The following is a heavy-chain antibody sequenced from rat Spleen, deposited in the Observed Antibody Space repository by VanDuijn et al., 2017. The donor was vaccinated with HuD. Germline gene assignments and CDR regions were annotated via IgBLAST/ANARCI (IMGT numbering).Heavy chain of an antibody. CDR1: GFTFSNYY. D-gene: IGHD1-11*01. V-gene: IGHV5-25*01. CDR2: ISNAAGKV. CDR3: ASVTTEGRVRGYWYFDF. Sequence: EVQLVESGGGLVQPGRSLKLSCAASGFTFSNYYMAWVRQAPGKGLEWVASISNAAGKVYYPDSVKGRFTISRDTAQNILYLQMNSPRSEDTATYYCASVTTEGRVRGYWYFDFWGPGTMVTVSS. J-gene: IGHJ1*01.